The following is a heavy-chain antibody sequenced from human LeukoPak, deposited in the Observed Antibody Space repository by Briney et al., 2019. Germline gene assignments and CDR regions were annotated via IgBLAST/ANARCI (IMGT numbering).Heavy chain of an antibody. CDR1: GGSLSSSSYY. CDR2: IYYSGST. D-gene: IGHD3-10*01. J-gene: IGHJ4*02. CDR3: ARRLLWFGESAGNLDY. Sequence: SETLSLTCTVSGGSLSSSSYYWGWIRQPPGKGLEWIGSIYYSGSTYYNPSLKSRVTISVDTSKNQFSLKLSSVTAADTAVYYCARRLLWFGESAGNLDYWGQGTLVAVSS. V-gene: IGHV4-39*07.